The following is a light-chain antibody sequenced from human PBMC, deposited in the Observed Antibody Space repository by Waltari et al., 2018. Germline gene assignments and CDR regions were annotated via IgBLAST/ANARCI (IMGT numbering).Light chain of an antibody. V-gene: IGLV2-14*01. J-gene: IGLJ3*02. CDR1: SSDVGGYNY. CDR3: SSYTSSSTWV. Sequence: QSALTQPASVSGSPGQSITISCTGTSSDVGGYNYVSWSQQHPGKAPKLVIFEVSNRPSGGSNRFSGSKSGNTASLTISGLQAEDEADYYCSSYTSSSTWVFGGGTKLTVL. CDR2: EVS.